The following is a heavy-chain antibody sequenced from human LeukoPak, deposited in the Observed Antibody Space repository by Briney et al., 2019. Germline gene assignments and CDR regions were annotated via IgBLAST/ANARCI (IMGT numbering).Heavy chain of an antibody. CDR3: ARDRGLDSRVQKRGVYFDY. J-gene: IGHJ4*02. CDR2: IYSGST. V-gene: IGHV3-53*01. CDR1: GFTVTSNS. Sequence: GGSLRLSCTVSGFTVTSNSMSWVRQAPGKGLEWVSFIYSGSTHYSDSVKGRFTISRDNSKNTLYLQMNSLRAEDTAVYYCARDRGLDSRVQKRGVYFDYWGQGTLVTVSS. D-gene: IGHD3-22*01.